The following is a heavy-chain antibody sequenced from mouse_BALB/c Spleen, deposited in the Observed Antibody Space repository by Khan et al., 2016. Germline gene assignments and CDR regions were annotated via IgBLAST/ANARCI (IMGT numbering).Heavy chain of an antibody. Sequence: EVELVESGGGLVQPKGSLKLSCAASGFTFNTYAMNWVRQAPGKGLEWVARIRSKSNNYATYYADSVKDRFTISRDDSQSMLYLQMNNLKTEDTAMYYCVREANPYAMDDWGQGTSVTVSS. D-gene: IGHD1-1*01. V-gene: IGHV10-1*02. CDR3: VREANPYAMDD. CDR1: GFTFNTYA. J-gene: IGHJ4*01. CDR2: IRSKSNNYAT.